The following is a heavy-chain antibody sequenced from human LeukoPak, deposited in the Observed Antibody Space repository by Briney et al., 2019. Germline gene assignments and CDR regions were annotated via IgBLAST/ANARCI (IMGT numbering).Heavy chain of an antibody. V-gene: IGHV4-30-4*01. CDR1: GGSISRGDYY. CDR2: IYYSGST. Sequence: SETLSLTCTVSGGSISRGDYYWSWIRQPPGKGLEWIGYIYYSGSTDYNPSLKSRVTISVDTSKNQFSLKLSSVTAADTAVYDCARGKSKFDYWGQGTLVTVSS. J-gene: IGHJ4*02. CDR3: ARGKSKFDY.